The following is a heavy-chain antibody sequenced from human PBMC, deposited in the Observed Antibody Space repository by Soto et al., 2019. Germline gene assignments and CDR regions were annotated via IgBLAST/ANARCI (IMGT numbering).Heavy chain of an antibody. V-gene: IGHV1-2*04. CDR2: INPNSGGT. Sequence: ASVKVSCKASGYTFTGYYMHWVRQAPGQKLEWMGWINPNSGGTNYAQKFQGWVTMTRDTSISTAYMELSRLRSDDTAVYYCARAAGANNSSGYYYPDYWGQGTLVTVSS. CDR1: GYTFTGYY. CDR3: ARAAGANNSSGYYYPDY. D-gene: IGHD3-22*01. J-gene: IGHJ4*02.